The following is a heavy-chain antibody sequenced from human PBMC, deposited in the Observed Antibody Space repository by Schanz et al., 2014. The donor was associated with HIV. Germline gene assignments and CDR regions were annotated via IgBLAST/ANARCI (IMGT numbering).Heavy chain of an antibody. Sequence: QVQLVQSGAEVKEPGXXVKVSCKASEGTFSASDIVWLRQAPGQGLECMGGILPRSGTTNYAQKWQDRVTMTADKSTSTIYMXXNSLRSEXTAVYYCARVLHLVLGNYGMDVWGQGTTVTVSS. CDR3: ARVLHLVLGNYGMDV. CDR2: ILPRSGTT. CDR1: EGTFSASD. V-gene: IGHV1-69*06. D-gene: IGHD6-13*01. J-gene: IGHJ6*02.